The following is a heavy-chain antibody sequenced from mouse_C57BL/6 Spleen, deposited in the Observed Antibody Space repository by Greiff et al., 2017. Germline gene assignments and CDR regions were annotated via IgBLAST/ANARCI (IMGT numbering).Heavy chain of an antibody. D-gene: IGHD1-1*01. CDR1: GYTFTEYT. V-gene: IGHV1-62-2*01. J-gene: IGHJ1*03. CDR3: ARHGLNYYGSSYWYFDV. Sequence: QVQLQQSGAELVKPGASVKLSCKASGYTFTEYTIHWVKQRSGQGLEWIGWFYPGSGSIKYNEKFKDKATLTADKSSSTVYMELSRLTSEDSAVXFCARHGLNYYGSSYWYFDVWGTGTTVTVSS. CDR2: FYPGSGSI.